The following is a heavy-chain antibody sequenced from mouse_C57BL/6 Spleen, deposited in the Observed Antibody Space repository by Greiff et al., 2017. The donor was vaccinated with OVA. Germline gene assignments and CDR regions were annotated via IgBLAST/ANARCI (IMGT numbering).Heavy chain of an antibody. CDR1: GYAFSSYW. D-gene: IGHD1-1*01. CDR3: ARIPIYYYGSSYGGYFDY. CDR2: IYPGDGDT. J-gene: IGHJ2*01. V-gene: IGHV1-80*01. Sequence: QVQLQQSGAELVKPGASVKISCKASGYAFSSYWMNWVKQRPGKGLEWIGQIYPGDGDTNYNGKFKGKATLTADKSSSTAYMQLSSLTSEDSAVYFCARIPIYYYGSSYGGYFDYWGQGTTLTVSS.